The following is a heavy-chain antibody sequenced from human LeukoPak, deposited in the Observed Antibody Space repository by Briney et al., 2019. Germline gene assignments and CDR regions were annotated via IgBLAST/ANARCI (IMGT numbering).Heavy chain of an antibody. CDR3: AREALGCGGDDCDY. D-gene: IGHD2-21*02. V-gene: IGHV4-61*02. CDR2: IYTSGST. CDR1: GGSISSGSYY. J-gene: IGHJ4*02. Sequence: SETLSLTCTVSGGSISSGSYYWSWIRQPAGKGLEWIGRIYTSGSTNYNPSLKSRVTISVDTSKNQFSLKLSSVTAADTAVYYRAREALGCGGDDCDYWGQGTLVTVSS.